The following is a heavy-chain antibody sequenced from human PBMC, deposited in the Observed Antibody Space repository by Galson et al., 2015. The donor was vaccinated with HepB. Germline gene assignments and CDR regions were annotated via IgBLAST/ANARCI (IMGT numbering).Heavy chain of an antibody. Sequence: SLRLSCAASGFTFGDYAMSWFRQAPGKGLEWVGFIRSKAYGGTTEYAASVKGRFTISSDDSKSIAYLQMNSLKTEDTALYYCTRDAVEGVITSSYYGMDVWGQGTPVTVSS. CDR2: IRSKAYGGTT. V-gene: IGHV3-49*03. CDR1: GFTFGDYA. J-gene: IGHJ6*02. CDR3: TRDAVEGVITSSYYGMDV. D-gene: IGHD3-10*01.